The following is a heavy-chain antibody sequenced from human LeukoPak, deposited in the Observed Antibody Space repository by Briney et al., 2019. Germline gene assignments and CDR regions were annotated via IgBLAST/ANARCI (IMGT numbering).Heavy chain of an antibody. V-gene: IGHV3-30-3*01. Sequence: GGSLRLSCAASGFTFSSYAMHWVRQAPSKGLEWVAVISYDGSNKYYADSVKGRFTISRDNSKNTLYLQMNSLRAEDTAVYYCARAGMVINAFDIWGQGTMVTVSS. CDR1: GFTFSSYA. J-gene: IGHJ3*02. CDR2: ISYDGSNK. CDR3: ARAGMVINAFDI. D-gene: IGHD2-21*01.